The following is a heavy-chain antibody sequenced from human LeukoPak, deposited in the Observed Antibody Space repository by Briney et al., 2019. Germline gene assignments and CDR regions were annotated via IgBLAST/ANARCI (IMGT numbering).Heavy chain of an antibody. D-gene: IGHD3-3*01. CDR3: ARTPPTIFGVVKVEGGTNWFDP. CDR2: ISSSSSYI. J-gene: IGHJ5*02. V-gene: IGHV3-21*01. Sequence: GGSLRLPCAASGFTFSSYSMNWVRQAPGKGLEWVSPISSSSSYIYYADSVKGRFTISRDSAKNSLYLQMNSLRAEDTAVYYCARTPPTIFGVVKVEGGTNWFDPWGQGTLVTVSS. CDR1: GFTFSSYS.